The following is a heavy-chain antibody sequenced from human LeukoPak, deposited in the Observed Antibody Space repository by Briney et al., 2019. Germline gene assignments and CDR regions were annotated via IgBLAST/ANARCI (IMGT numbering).Heavy chain of an antibody. CDR3: ARDLYYYDSSGYPIFDY. D-gene: IGHD3-22*01. Sequence: ASVKVSCKASGYTFTSYGISWVRQAPGQGLEWMGWISAYNGNTNYAQKLQGRVTMTTDTSTITAYMELRSLRSDDTAVYYCARDLYYYDSSGYPIFDYWGQGTLVTVSS. CDR1: GYTFTSYG. J-gene: IGHJ4*02. V-gene: IGHV1-18*01. CDR2: ISAYNGNT.